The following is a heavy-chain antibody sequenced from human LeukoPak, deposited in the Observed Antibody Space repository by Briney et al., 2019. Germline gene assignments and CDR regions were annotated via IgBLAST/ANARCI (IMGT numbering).Heavy chain of an antibody. D-gene: IGHD5-24*01. V-gene: IGHV4-39*01. CDR3: ARGLGVATSYYYYGMDV. CDR2: IYDSGST. Sequence: PSETLSLTCTVSGGSIRSSYYYWGWIRQPPGKGLEWIGSIYDSGSTYYNPSLKSRVTISVDTSKNQFSLRLNSVTAADTAVYYCARGLGVATSYYYYGMDVWGQGTTVTVSS. J-gene: IGHJ6*02. CDR1: GGSIRSSYYY.